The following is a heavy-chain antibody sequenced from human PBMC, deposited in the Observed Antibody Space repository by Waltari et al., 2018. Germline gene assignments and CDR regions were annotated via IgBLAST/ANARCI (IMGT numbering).Heavy chain of an antibody. CDR1: GFTFSSYG. J-gene: IGHJ4*02. CDR2: IWYDGMNK. D-gene: IGHD1-26*01. V-gene: IGHV3-33*01. CDR3: ARVGGGIVGAPDY. Sequence: QVQLVESGGGVVQPGRSLRLSCAASGFTFSSYGMHWVRQAPGKGLEWVAVIWYDGMNKYYADYVKGRFTISRDNSKNTLYLQMNSLRAEDTAVYYCARVGGGIVGAPDYWGQGTLVTVSS.